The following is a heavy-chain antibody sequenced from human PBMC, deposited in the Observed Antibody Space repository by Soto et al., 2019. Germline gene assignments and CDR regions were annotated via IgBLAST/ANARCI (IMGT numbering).Heavy chain of an antibody. J-gene: IGHJ4*02. CDR1: GYSFVSYW. CDR3: ARQIYDSDTGPNFQYYFDS. Sequence: PGESLKISCTGFGYSFVSYWITWVRQKPGKGLEWMGRIDPSDSQTYYSPSFRGHVTISVTKSITTVFLQWSSLRASDTAMYYCARQIYDSDTGPNFQYYFDSWGQGTPVTVSS. CDR2: IDPSDSQT. V-gene: IGHV5-10-1*01. D-gene: IGHD3-22*01.